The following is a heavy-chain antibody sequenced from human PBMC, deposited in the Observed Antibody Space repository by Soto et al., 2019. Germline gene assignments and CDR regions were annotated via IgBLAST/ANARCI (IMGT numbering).Heavy chain of an antibody. Sequence: SHRLCYAASELTFGDHGIHWIRQATGKGLEWVAVISYDGNNNYYADSVKGRFTISRDNSKNTLYLQMNSLRAEDTAVYYCAKDTGHSGYEAFDYCGQGTLVTVSS. J-gene: IGHJ4*02. V-gene: IGHV3-30*18. CDR2: ISYDGNNN. CDR1: ELTFGDHG. D-gene: IGHD5-12*01. CDR3: AKDTGHSGYEAFDY.